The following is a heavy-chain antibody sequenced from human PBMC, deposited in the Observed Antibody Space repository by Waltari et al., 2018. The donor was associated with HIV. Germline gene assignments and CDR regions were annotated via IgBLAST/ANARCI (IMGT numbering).Heavy chain of an antibody. Sequence: EVQLVESGGNLTRPGGSLRLSCVGSGFIVSDNYMSWVRQAPGKGPDWVAVLYSNGNNLYGGSVKGRFTIFRDNSRNTLYLQMNTLRVDDTAVYYCARMQRFYGSEQSRYFYFGMDVWGQGTTVTVSS. J-gene: IGHJ6*02. CDR3: ARMQRFYGSEQSRYFYFGMDV. CDR2: LYSNGNN. D-gene: IGHD3-16*02. V-gene: IGHV3-53*01. CDR1: GFIVSDNY.